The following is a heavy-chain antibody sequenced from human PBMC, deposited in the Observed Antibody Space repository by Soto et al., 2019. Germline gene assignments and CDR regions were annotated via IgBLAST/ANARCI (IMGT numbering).Heavy chain of an antibody. Sequence: GESLKISCTGFGYTFTTFWISWVRQMPGKGLEWMGRIDPRDSQTNYSPSFQGHVTISVDKYISTAYLQWDSMKASDTAMYYCSRLFCSTDSCDSWFGPLGQGTLGTVSS. V-gene: IGHV5-10-1*01. D-gene: IGHD1-26*01. J-gene: IGHJ5*02. CDR3: SRLFCSTDSCDSWFGP. CDR2: IDPRDSQT. CDR1: GYTFTTFW.